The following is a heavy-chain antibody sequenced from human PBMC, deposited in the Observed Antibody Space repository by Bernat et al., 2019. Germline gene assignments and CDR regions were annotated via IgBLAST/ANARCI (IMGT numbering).Heavy chain of an antibody. Sequence: EVQLLESGGGLVQPGGSLRLSCSASGFTLSTYAMSWVRQAPGYGLEWVSAISGSGTSTYYADSVKGRFTISSDNSNKAVYLHMNSLRAEDTAVFYCAREGQLSYYYSGMDVWGQGTTVTVSS. J-gene: IGHJ6*02. V-gene: IGHV3-23*01. D-gene: IGHD6-13*01. CDR1: GFTLSTYA. CDR3: AREGQLSYYYSGMDV. CDR2: ISGSGTST.